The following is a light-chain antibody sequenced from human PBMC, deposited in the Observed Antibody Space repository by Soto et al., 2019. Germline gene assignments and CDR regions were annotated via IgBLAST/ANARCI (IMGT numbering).Light chain of an antibody. V-gene: IGKV3-20*01. CDR3: QQYGSSLWT. CDR1: QSVSSN. Sequence: ETVLTQSPGTLSLSPGERATLSCRASQSVSSNLAWYQQKPGQAPRLLIYGASSRATGIPDRFSGSGSGTDFTLTISRLEPEDFAVYYCQQYGSSLWTFGQGTRWIS. CDR2: GAS. J-gene: IGKJ1*01.